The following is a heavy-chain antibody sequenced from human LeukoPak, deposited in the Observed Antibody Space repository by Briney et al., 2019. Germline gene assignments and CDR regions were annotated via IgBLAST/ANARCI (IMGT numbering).Heavy chain of an antibody. J-gene: IGHJ6*02. D-gene: IGHD7-27*01. Sequence: ASVTVSCKASGYTFPNYYMHWARQAPGQGLDWMGLINPSGGSTSYAQKFQGRVTMTRDTSTSTVYMELSSLRSKDTAVYYCASESGSELGGPYYYYGMDVWGQGTTVTVSS. CDR3: ASESGSELGGPYYYYGMDV. CDR1: GYTFPNYY. V-gene: IGHV1-46*01. CDR2: INPSGGST.